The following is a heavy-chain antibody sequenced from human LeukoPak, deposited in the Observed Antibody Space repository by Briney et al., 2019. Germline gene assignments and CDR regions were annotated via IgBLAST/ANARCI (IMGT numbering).Heavy chain of an antibody. CDR3: ARLGYDSSGYYTPYYFDY. CDR1: GGSISSSSYY. J-gene: IGHJ4*02. CDR2: IYYSGST. D-gene: IGHD3-22*01. V-gene: IGHV4-39*01. Sequence: PSETLSLTCTVSGGSISSSSYYWGWIRQPPGKGLEWIGSIYYSGSTYYNPSLKSRFTISVDTSKNQFSLKLSSVTAADTAVYYCARLGYDSSGYYTPYYFDYWGQGTLVTVSS.